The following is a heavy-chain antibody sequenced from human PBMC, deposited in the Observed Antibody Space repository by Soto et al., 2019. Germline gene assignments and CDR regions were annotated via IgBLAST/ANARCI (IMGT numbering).Heavy chain of an antibody. CDR3: AKGPTWGS. CDR2: SSGRDGKT. J-gene: IGHJ4*02. V-gene: IGHV3-23*04. D-gene: IGHD1-26*01. Sequence: EVQLVESGGDVVQPGGSLRLSCAASGFTFINSAMNWVRRAPGKGLEWVSVSSGRDGKTYYSDSVRGRFTISRDNSKSTLYLQMNGLRVEDTAVYYCAKGPTWGSWGQGTLVTVSS. CDR1: GFTFINSA.